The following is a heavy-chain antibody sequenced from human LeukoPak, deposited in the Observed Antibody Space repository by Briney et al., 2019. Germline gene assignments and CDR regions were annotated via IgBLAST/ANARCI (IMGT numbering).Heavy chain of an antibody. CDR1: GFTFSSYW. CDR2: IYSGGST. J-gene: IGHJ4*02. CDR3: AGDDSSGYFFDF. D-gene: IGHD3-22*01. Sequence: GGSLRLSCAASGFTFSSYWMSWVRQAPGKGLEWVSVIYSGGSTYYADSVKGRFTISRDNSKNTLYLQMNSLRAEDTAMYFCAGDDSSGYFFDFWGQGTLVTVSS. V-gene: IGHV3-66*01.